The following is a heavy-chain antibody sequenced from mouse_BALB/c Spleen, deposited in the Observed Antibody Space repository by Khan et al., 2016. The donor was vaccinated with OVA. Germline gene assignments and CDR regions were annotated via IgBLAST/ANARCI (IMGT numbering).Heavy chain of an antibody. V-gene: IGHV1S137*01. D-gene: IGHD1-3*01. CDR3: VRGSGNSRFAY. CDR2: ISTYYGDA. CDR1: GYTFTDFA. J-gene: IGHJ3*01. Sequence: QVQLKESGAELVRPGASVKISCKGSGYTFTDFAMHWVKQSPAKGLEWIGVISTYYGDATKNQKFKGKATLTVDKYSSTAYMEIARLKSEASAVYCCVRGSGNSRFAYWGQGTLVTVSA.